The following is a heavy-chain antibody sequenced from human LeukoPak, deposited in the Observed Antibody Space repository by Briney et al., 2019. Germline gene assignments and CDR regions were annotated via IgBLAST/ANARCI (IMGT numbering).Heavy chain of an antibody. V-gene: IGHV3-11*04. Sequence: GGSLRLSCAASGFTFSDYYMSWIRQAPGKGLEWVSYISSSGSTIYYADSVKGRFTISRDNAKNSLYLQMNSLRAEDTAVYNCAREPTYYYASKSDLNAYWGQGTLVTVSS. D-gene: IGHD3-22*01. CDR2: ISSSGSTI. CDR3: AREPTYYYASKSDLNAY. CDR1: GFTFSDYY. J-gene: IGHJ1*01.